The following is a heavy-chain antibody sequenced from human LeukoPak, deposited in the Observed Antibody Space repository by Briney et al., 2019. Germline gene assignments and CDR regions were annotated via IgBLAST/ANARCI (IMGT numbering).Heavy chain of an antibody. CDR2: IYTSGST. Sequence: PSQTLSLTCTVSGGSISSGSYYWSWIRQPAGKGLEWIGRIYTSGSTNYNPSLKSRVTISVDTSKNQFSLKLSSVTAAGTAVYYCATAYDSSGYYRPLQVWGQGTLVTVSS. J-gene: IGHJ4*02. CDR3: ATAYDSSGYYRPLQV. V-gene: IGHV4-61*02. D-gene: IGHD3-22*01. CDR1: GGSISSGSYY.